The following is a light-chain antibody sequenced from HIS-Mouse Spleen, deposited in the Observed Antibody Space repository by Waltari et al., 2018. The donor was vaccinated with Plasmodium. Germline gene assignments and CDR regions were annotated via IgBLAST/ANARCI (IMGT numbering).Light chain of an antibody. Sequence: QSALTQPASVSGSPGQSITISCTGTSSAVARYNLVSWYQQNPGKAPKRMIYEGRKRPAGVSNSFPGYKSCNTASLTIPGLQTEDEADYYCCSYAGSSTYVFGTGTKVTVL. CDR2: EGR. V-gene: IGLV2-23*01. CDR3: CSYAGSSTYV. CDR1: SSAVARYNL. J-gene: IGLJ1*01.